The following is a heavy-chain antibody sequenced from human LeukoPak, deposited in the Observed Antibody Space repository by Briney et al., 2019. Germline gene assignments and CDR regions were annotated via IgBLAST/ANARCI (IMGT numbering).Heavy chain of an antibody. CDR3: ARLRELRYFDWLLLFDAFDI. D-gene: IGHD3-9*01. CDR2: IYTSGST. Sequence: KPSETLSLTCTVSGGSISSYYWSWIRQPAGKGLEWIGRIYTSGSTNYNPSLKSRVTMSVDTSKNQFSLKLSSVTAADTAVYYCARLRELRYFDWLLLFDAFDIWGQGTMVTVSS. CDR1: GGSISSYY. V-gene: IGHV4-4*07. J-gene: IGHJ3*02.